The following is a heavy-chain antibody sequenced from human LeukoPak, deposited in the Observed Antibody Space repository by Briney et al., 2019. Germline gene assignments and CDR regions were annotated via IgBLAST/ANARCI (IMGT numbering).Heavy chain of an antibody. D-gene: IGHD2-21*02. CDR1: GGTFSSYG. Sequence: GGSLRLSCAASGGTFSSYGRHWVRQAPGKGLEWVAFIRYDGSNKYYADSVRGGFTTARENKKNTLYLQMNSLRAEHTAVYYCAKDLGVVTAHNAFDIWGQGTMVTVSS. CDR2: IRYDGSNK. CDR3: AKDLGVVTAHNAFDI. J-gene: IGHJ3*02. V-gene: IGHV3-30*02.